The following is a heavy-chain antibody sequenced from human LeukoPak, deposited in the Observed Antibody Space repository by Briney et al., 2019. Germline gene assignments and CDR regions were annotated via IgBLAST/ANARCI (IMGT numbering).Heavy chain of an antibody. CDR1: GFTFSTYA. Sequence: GGSLRLSCAASGFTFSTYAMSWVRQAPGKGLAWVASVKSDGAGTHYADSGKGRFTISRDNYKNTLSLQMNSLRVEDMAVYYCAKDGDDGIESWGQGTLVTVSS. CDR3: AKDGDDGIES. J-gene: IGHJ4*02. D-gene: IGHD7-27*01. V-gene: IGHV3-23*01. CDR2: VKSDGAGT.